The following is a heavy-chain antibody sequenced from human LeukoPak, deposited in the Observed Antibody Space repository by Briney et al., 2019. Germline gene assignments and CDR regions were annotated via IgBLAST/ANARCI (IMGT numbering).Heavy chain of an antibody. CDR1: GFTFSSYA. CDR2: ISGSGDST. CDR3: AGGQMFTSGGFDN. J-gene: IGHJ4*02. V-gene: IGHV3-23*01. Sequence: PGGSLRLSCAASGFTFSSYAMSWVRQAPGKGLEWVSAISGSGDSTYYADSVKGRFTISRDNSNNMVFLQMNSLTVGDTALYYRAGGQMFTSGGFDNWGQGTLVTVSS. D-gene: IGHD6-19*01.